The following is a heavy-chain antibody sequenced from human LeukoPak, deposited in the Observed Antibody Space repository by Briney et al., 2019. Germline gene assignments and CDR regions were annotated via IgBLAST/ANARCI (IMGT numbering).Heavy chain of an antibody. V-gene: IGHV3-48*04. CDR1: GFTFSSYS. J-gene: IGHJ4*02. CDR2: ISSSSSTI. Sequence: GGSLRLSCAASGFTFSSYSMNWVRQAPGKGLEWVSYISSSSSTIYYADPVKGRFTISRDNAKNSLYLQMNSLRAEDTAVYYCARSFDNWGQGTLVTVSS. CDR3: ARSFDN.